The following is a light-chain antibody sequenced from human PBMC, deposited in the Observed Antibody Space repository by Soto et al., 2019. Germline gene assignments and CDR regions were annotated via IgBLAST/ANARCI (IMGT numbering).Light chain of an antibody. Sequence: IVLTQSPGTLSLSPGERATLSCRASEPVGSNFLAWYQQKPGQAPRLLIYGASTRATSIPDRFSGSGSGTDFTLTIRRLEPEDFALYHCQQYSASPTFGQGTKVEIK. CDR2: GAS. CDR3: QQYSASPT. CDR1: EPVGSNF. J-gene: IGKJ1*01. V-gene: IGKV3-20*01.